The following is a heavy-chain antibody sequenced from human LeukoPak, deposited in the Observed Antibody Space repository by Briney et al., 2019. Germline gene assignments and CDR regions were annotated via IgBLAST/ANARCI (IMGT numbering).Heavy chain of an antibody. CDR2: IYYSGSI. J-gene: IGHJ4*02. D-gene: IGHD1-26*01. Sequence: SETLSLTRTVSGGSISTYYWSWIRQPPGKGLEWIGYIYYSGSINYNPSLKSRVTISVDTSKNQFSLKLASVTAADTAVYYCARDGYSGSYLLFDYWGQGTLVTVSS. CDR1: GGSISTYY. CDR3: ARDGYSGSYLLFDY. V-gene: IGHV4-59*12.